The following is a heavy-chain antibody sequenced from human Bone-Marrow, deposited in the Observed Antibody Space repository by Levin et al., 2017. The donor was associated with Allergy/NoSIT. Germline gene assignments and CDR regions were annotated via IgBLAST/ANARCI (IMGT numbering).Heavy chain of an antibody. D-gene: IGHD3-3*01. J-gene: IGHJ4*02. CDR1: GYTFTGYY. CDR3: AIPHKVTIGALDY. Sequence: ASVKVSCKASGYTFTGYYMHWVRQAPGQGLEWMGRINPNSGGTNYAQKFQGRVTMTRDTSISTAYMELSRLRSDDTAVYYCAIPHKVTIGALDYWGQGTLVTVSS. CDR2: INPNSGGT. V-gene: IGHV1-2*06.